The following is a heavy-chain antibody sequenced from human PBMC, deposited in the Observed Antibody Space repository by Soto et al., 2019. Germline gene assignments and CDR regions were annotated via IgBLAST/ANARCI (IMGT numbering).Heavy chain of an antibody. CDR2: ISVHNGNT. CDR3: ARSGTGDYDY. J-gene: IGHJ4*02. D-gene: IGHD4-17*01. V-gene: IGHV1-18*01. Sequence: QVQLVQSGAEVKKPGASVKVSCKASGYTFTTYGVTWVRQAPGQGLEWMGWISVHNGNTNHAQKLQGRVPMPTDTSTSTAYMELSSLRPDDTAVYYCARSGTGDYDYWGQGTLVTVSS. CDR1: GYTFTTYG.